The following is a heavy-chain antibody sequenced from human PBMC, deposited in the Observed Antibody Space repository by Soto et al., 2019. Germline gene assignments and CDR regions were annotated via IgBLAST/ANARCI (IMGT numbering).Heavy chain of an antibody. CDR1: GFTFSSYA. V-gene: IGHV3-23*01. D-gene: IGHD2-2*01. CDR2: ISGSGGST. CDR3: AKSIVVVPQLLTH. Sequence: EVQLLESGGGLVQPGGSLRLSCAASGFTFSSYAMSWVRQAPGKGLEWVSAISGSGGSTYYADSVKGRFTISRDNSKNTLYLQMNSLRAADTAVYYCAKSIVVVPQLLTHWGQGTLVTVSS. J-gene: IGHJ4*02.